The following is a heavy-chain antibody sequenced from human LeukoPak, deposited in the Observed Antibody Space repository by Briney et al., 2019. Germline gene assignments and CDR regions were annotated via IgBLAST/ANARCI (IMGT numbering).Heavy chain of an antibody. CDR3: ARDDGRVITDSYFDY. CDR2: ISSDGNNK. D-gene: IGHD1-14*01. V-gene: IGHV3-30*04. J-gene: IGHJ4*02. CDR1: GFTLSNYG. Sequence: GGSLRLSCAASGFTLSNYGIHWVRQAPGMGLEWVAVISSDGNNKYYADSVKGRFTVSRDNSKNTLSLQMDNLRPEDTAVYYCARDDGRVITDSYFDYWGQGTLVTVSS.